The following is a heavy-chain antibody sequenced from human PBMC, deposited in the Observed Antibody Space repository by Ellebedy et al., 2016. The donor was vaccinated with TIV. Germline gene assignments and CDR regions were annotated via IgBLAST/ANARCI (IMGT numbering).Heavy chain of an antibody. V-gene: IGHV1-8*01. CDR1: GYTSSTYR. J-gene: IGHJ6*02. CDR2: MNPNSGYT. Sequence: AASVKVSCKASGYTSSTYRNNWVRQDTGQGLEWMGRMNPNSGYTAYAQKFQGRVTMTRSTSTSTAYMELSSLRSEDTAVYYCAKGAIWFGAYGMDVWGQGTTVTVSS. CDR3: AKGAIWFGAYGMDV. D-gene: IGHD3-10*01.